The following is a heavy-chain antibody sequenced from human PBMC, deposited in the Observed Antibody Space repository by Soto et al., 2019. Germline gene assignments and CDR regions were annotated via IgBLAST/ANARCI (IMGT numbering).Heavy chain of an antibody. CDR1: GGTFSSYA. Sequence: ASVKVSCKASGGTFSSYAISWVRQAPGQGLEWMGGIIPIFGTANYAQKFQGRVTITAGESTSTAYMELSSLRSEDTAVYYCARAVVKGVVNYYYYYGMDVWGQGTTVTVSS. J-gene: IGHJ6*02. V-gene: IGHV1-69*13. CDR2: IIPIFGTA. D-gene: IGHD3-3*01. CDR3: ARAVVKGVVNYYYYYGMDV.